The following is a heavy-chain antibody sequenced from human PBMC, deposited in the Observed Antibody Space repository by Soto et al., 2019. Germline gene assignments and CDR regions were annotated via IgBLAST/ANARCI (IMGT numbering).Heavy chain of an antibody. D-gene: IGHD3-3*01. J-gene: IGHJ1*01. V-gene: IGHV1-69*13. CDR2: IIPIFATA. CDR1: GGTFSSYA. CDR3: ASPRSGYYINAEYFQH. Sequence: SVKVSCKASGGTFSSYAISWVRQAPGQGLEWMGGIIPIFATANYAQKFQGRVTITADESTSTAYMELSSLRSEDTAVYYCASPRSGYYINAEYFQHWGQGTLVTVSS.